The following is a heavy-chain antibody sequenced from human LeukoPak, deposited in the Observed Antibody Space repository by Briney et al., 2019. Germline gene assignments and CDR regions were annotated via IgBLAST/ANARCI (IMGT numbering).Heavy chain of an antibody. D-gene: IGHD5-12*01. CDR1: GFTFNSYW. J-gene: IGHJ4*02. Sequence: PGGSLRLSCAASGFTFNSYWMSWVRQAPGIGLEWVANIRQDGSEKYYVDSVKGRFTISRDNAKNSVYLQMNSLRAEDTAVYYCARPQNPYSGYDCFDYWGQGTLVTVSS. CDR3: ARPQNPYSGYDCFDY. V-gene: IGHV3-7*05. CDR2: IRQDGSEK.